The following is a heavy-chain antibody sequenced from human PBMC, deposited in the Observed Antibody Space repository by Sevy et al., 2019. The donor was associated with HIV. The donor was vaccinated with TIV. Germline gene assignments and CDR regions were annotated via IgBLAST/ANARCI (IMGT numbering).Heavy chain of an antibody. CDR2: INPNRGGT. CDR1: GYTFTGYY. D-gene: IGHD3-22*01. J-gene: IGHJ4*02. CDR3: ARLPHYYDSSGYSDY. V-gene: IGHV1-2*02. Sequence: ASVKVSGKASGYTFTGYYMHWVRQAPGQGLEWMGWINPNRGGTNYEQKFQGSVTMTTDTSLSTAYMELSRLRSDDTAGYYCARLPHYYDSSGYSDYWGQGTLVTVSS.